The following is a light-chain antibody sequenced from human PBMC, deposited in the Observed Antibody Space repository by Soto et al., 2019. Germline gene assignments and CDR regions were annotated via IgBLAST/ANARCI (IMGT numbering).Light chain of an antibody. J-gene: IGKJ1*01. CDR1: QSISSY. CDR2: AAS. Sequence: DIQMTQSPSSLSASVGDRVTITCRARQSISSYLNWYQHNPGKAPNLLIFAASHLQSGVSSRFSGSGSGTDFTLTISSLHPEDFATFYCQESATTRWAFGQGTKVDIK. V-gene: IGKV1-39*01. CDR3: QESATTRWA.